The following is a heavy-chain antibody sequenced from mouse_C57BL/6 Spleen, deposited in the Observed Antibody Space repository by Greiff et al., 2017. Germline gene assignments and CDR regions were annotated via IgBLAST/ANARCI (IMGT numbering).Heavy chain of an antibody. CDR3: ARQGLRYPGAYFDY. V-gene: IGHV5-6*02. CDR2: ISSGGSYT. J-gene: IGHJ2*01. Sequence: EVKLVESGGDLVKPGGSLKLSCAASGFTFSSYGMSWVRQTPDKRLEWVATISSGGSYTYYPDSVKGRFTISKDNAKNTLYLQMSSLKSEDTAMYYCARQGLRYPGAYFDYWGQGTTLTVSS. D-gene: IGHD1-1*01. CDR1: GFTFSSYG.